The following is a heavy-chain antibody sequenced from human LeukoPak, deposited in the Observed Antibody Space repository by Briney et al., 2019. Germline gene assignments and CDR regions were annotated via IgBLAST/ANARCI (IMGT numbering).Heavy chain of an antibody. J-gene: IGHJ4*02. D-gene: IGHD5-24*01. CDR3: ATSRDGYNRGGFDY. CDR1: GYTFNEFS. Sequence: EASVKGSCKAFGYTFNEFSMPWVRQAGGKGLNWMGPLDPEDGETIYAQKFQGRVTMTEDTSTDTAYMELSSLRSEDTAVYYCATSRDGYNRGGFDYWGQGTLVTVSS. CDR2: LDPEDGET. V-gene: IGHV1-24*01.